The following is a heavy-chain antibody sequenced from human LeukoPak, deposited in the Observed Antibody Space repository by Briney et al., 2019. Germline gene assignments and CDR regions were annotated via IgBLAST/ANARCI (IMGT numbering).Heavy chain of an antibody. V-gene: IGHV4-34*01. Sequence: PSETLSLTCAVYGGSFSGYYWSWIRQPPGKGLEWIGEINHSGSTNYNPSLKSRVTISVDTSKNQFSLKLSSVTAADTAVYYCATSSGWRPFVYWGQGTLVTVSS. CDR1: GGSFSGYY. CDR2: INHSGST. D-gene: IGHD6-19*01. J-gene: IGHJ4*02. CDR3: ATSSGWRPFVY.